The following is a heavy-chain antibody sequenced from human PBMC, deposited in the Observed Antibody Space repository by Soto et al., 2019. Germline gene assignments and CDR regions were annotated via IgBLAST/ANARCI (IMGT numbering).Heavy chain of an antibody. CDR2: INPNSGGT. CDR1: GYTFTGYY. D-gene: IGHD1-26*01. V-gene: IGHV1-2*02. CDR3: ARGVFVGALPPLGMDV. J-gene: IGHJ6*02. Sequence: GASVKVSCKASGYTFTGYYMHWVRQAPGQGLEWMGWINPNSGGTIYAQKFQGRVTMTRDTSISTAYMELSRLRSDDTAVYYCARGVFVGALPPLGMDVWGQGTTVTVSS.